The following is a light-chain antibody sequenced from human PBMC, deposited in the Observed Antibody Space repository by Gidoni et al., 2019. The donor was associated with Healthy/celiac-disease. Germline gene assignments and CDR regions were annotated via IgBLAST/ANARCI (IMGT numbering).Light chain of an antibody. J-gene: IGKJ2*01. CDR1: QSVSSY. V-gene: IGKV3-11*01. Sequence: DIQLTQSPATLSLSPGERATLSCRASQSVSSYLAWYPQKPGQAPRLLIYDASNRATGIPARFSGSGSGTDFTLTISSLEPEDFAVYYCQQRSNWLPYTFGQGTKLEIK. CDR3: QQRSNWLPYT. CDR2: DAS.